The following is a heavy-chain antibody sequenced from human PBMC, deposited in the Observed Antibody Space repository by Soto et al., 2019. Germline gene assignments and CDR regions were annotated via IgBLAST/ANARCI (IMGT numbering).Heavy chain of an antibody. V-gene: IGHV3-23*01. CDR1: GFSFSDYS. Sequence: EVQLLQSGGGLAQPGGSLTLSCAASGFSFSDYSMNWVRRAPGKGLEWVSAFSAGGDYRHYADSVKGRFTIARDNSKNTLFLQMNSLRAEDTARYDCAREARYDRGVYHYEGIDYWGQGTLVTVSS. D-gene: IGHD3-22*01. CDR3: AREARYDRGVYHYEGIDY. CDR2: FSAGGDYR. J-gene: IGHJ4*02.